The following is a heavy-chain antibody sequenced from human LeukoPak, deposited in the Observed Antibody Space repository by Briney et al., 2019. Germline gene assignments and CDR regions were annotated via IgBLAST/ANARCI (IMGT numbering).Heavy chain of an antibody. CDR3: ARGGQLERRSYYHYYGMDV. CDR2: ISVYNGQT. V-gene: IGHV1-18*01. Sequence: ASVKVSCKASGYTFINYGISWVRQAPGQGLEWMGWISVYNGQTNYAQMVQGRVTLTTDTATSTAYMELRSLRSDDTAVYYCARGGQLERRSYYHYYGMDVWGQGTTVTVSS. J-gene: IGHJ6*02. CDR1: GYTFINYG. D-gene: IGHD1-1*01.